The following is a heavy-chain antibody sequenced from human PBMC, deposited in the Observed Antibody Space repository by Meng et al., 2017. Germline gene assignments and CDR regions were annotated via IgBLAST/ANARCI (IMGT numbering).Heavy chain of an antibody. V-gene: IGHV4-4*07. CDR1: GDSISSSY. Sequence: GSLRLSCTVSGDSISSSYWSWIRQPAGKGPEWIGRIFSSGTTNYNPSLNSRVTMSIDTSRSQFSLRLTSVTAADTALYFCARVGGGYAQVDYYFDVWGQGPRVNFAS. J-gene: IGHJ4*01. CDR3: ARVGGGYAQVDYYFDV. CDR2: IFSSGTT. D-gene: IGHD4-23*01.